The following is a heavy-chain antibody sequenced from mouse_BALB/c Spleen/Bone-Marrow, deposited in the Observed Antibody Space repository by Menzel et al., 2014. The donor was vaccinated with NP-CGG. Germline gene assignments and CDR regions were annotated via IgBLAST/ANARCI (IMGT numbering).Heavy chain of an antibody. J-gene: IGHJ1*01. D-gene: IGHD2-12*01. V-gene: IGHV1S40*01. Sequence: QVQLQQSGPELVRPGASVKLSCKASGYIFITHWMNWVKQRPGQGLEWIGQIFPASGSTNYNEMFEGKATLTVDTSSSTAHMQLSSLTSEDSAVYYYASYTYDGPYWYFDVWGAGTTVTVSS. CDR3: ASYTYDGPYWYFDV. CDR2: IFPASGST. CDR1: GYIFITHW.